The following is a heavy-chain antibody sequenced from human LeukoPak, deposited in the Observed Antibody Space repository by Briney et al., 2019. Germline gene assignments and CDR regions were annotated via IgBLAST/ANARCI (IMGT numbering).Heavy chain of an antibody. CDR1: GYTFTSYA. CDR2: INAGNGNT. CDR3: ARIAAAGGAFDY. J-gene: IGHJ4*02. V-gene: IGHV1-3*01. Sequence: EASVKVSCKASGYTFTSYAMHWVRQAPGQRLEWMGWINAGNGNTKYSQKFQGRVTITRDTSASTAYMELSSLRSEDTAVYYCARIAAAGGAFDYWGQGTLVTVSS. D-gene: IGHD6-13*01.